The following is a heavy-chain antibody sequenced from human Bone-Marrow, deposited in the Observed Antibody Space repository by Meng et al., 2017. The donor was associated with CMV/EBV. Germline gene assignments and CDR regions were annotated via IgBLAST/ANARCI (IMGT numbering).Heavy chain of an antibody. CDR3: ARDYSGSALDY. Sequence: SETLSLTCGVYGGSFSGYYWSWIRQHPGKGLEWIGEINHSASANYNPSLKSRVTISVDTSKNQFSLRLISVTAADTAVYYCARDYSGSALDYWGQGTLVTVSS. J-gene: IGHJ4*02. CDR1: GGSFSGYY. D-gene: IGHD1-26*01. CDR2: INHSASA. V-gene: IGHV4-34*01.